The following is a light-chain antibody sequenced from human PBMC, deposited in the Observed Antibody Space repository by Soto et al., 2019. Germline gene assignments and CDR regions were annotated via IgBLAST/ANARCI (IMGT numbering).Light chain of an antibody. J-gene: IGKJ5*01. Sequence: EIVLTQSPATLSLSPGERATLSCRASQSVSSYLAWYQQKPGQAPRLLMYGASTRATGIPDRFSGSGSGTDFTLTISRLEPEDFAVYYCQQYGGSPITFGLGTRLEIK. CDR3: QQYGGSPIT. CDR2: GAS. V-gene: IGKV3-20*01. CDR1: QSVSSY.